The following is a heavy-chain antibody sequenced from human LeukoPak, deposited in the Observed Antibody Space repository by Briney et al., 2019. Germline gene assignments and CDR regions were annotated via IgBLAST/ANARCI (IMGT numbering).Heavy chain of an antibody. CDR2: IKQDGSEK. D-gene: IGHD5-24*01. Sequence: GGSLRLSCAASGFTFSSYWMSWVRQAPGKGLEWVASIKQDGSEKYYVDSVKGRFTISRDNAKNSLYLQMNSLRAEDTAVYYCARERWLQFADAFDIWGQGAMVTVSS. CDR1: GFTFSSYW. V-gene: IGHV3-7*01. J-gene: IGHJ3*02. CDR3: ARERWLQFADAFDI.